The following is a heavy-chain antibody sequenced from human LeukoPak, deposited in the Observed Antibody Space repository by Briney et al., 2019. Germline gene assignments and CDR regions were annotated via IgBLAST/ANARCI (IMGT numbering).Heavy chain of an antibody. V-gene: IGHV1-18*01. D-gene: IGHD3-16*01. J-gene: IGHJ5*02. Sequence: ASVKVSCKTSGYTFNKLDITWERQAPGQGLEWMGWISTYNGNPNPAQKFQGRVTMTTDSSTNTAYMELRSLRSDDTAVYYCARVMGPPDHWGQGTLVTVSS. CDR1: GYTFNKLD. CDR3: ARVMGPPDH. CDR2: ISTYNGNP.